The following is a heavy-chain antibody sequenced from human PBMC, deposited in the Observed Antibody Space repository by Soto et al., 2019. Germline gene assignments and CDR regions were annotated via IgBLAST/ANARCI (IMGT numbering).Heavy chain of an antibody. CDR1: GFTFSSYA. J-gene: IGHJ4*02. CDR2: ISSDGTNK. V-gene: IGHV3-30-3*01. Sequence: QVQLVESGGGVVQPGMSLRLSCAASGFTFSSYAMHWVRQAPGKGLEWVAIISSDGTNKYYADSVKGRFTISRDNSKNTLYLQLNSLRAEDTAVFYCARDPTTMVRGVIDYWGQGTLVTVSS. D-gene: IGHD3-10*01. CDR3: ARDPTTMVRGVIDY.